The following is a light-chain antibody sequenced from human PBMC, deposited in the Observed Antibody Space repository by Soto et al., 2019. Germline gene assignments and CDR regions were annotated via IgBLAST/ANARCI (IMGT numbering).Light chain of an antibody. CDR3: ATKANYRPSLYV. CDR1: ASTCRCTY. Sequence: QSVLTQASSAAGAPGTVVTIPCSGSASTCRCTYVYRYPQLPSTAPQRRACTTRQRPSGVPHRFSGAKSGPSASLGISGLRPEDVSYYYWATKANYRPSLYVVGTVTKVTDL. CDR2: TTR. V-gene: IGLV1-47*02. J-gene: IGLJ1*01.